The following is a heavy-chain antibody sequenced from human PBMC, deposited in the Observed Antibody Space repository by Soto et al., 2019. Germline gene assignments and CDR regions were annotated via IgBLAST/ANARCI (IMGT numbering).Heavy chain of an antibody. D-gene: IGHD1-26*01. V-gene: IGHV1-69*13. CDR3: ARGATKPLYYYGMDV. CDR2: IIPIFGTA. J-gene: IGHJ6*02. Sequence: ASVEVSCKXSGGTFSSYAISWVRQAAGRGLEWMGGIIPIFGTANYAQKFQGRVTITADESTSTAYMELSSLRSEDTAVYYCARGATKPLYYYGMDVWGQGTTVTVSS. CDR1: GGTFSSYA.